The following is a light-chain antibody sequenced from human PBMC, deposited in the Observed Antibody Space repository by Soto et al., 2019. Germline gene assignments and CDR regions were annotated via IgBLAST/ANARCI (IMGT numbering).Light chain of an antibody. CDR1: QSVSRS. CDR2: GAS. CDR3: QQYTNWPPTYT. Sequence: EIAMTQSPATLSVSPGERATLSCRASQSVSRSLAWFQQKPGQAPSLLIYGASSRATGVPARFSGSGSGTEFTLTISSLKSEDIAFYYCQQYTNWPPTYTFGRGTRLEIK. J-gene: IGKJ2*01. V-gene: IGKV3-15*01.